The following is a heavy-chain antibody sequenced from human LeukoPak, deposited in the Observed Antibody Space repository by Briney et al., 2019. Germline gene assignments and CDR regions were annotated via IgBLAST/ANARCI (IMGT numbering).Heavy chain of an antibody. CDR3: ARDQLYCTGGTCYFDY. CDR1: GFTFSSYW. Sequence: GGSLRLSCAASGFTFSSYWMHWVRQAPGKGLVWVSRIKSDGSSTSYADSVKGRFTISRDNAKNTLHLQMNSLRAEDTAVYYCARDQLYCTGGTCYFDYWGQGTLVTVSS. D-gene: IGHD2-8*02. CDR2: IKSDGSST. V-gene: IGHV3-74*01. J-gene: IGHJ4*02.